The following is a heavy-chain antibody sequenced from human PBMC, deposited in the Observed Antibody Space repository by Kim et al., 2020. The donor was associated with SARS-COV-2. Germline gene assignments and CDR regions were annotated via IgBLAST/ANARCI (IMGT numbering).Heavy chain of an antibody. CDR2: TYYRSKWYN. CDR3: VGGGGWNT. CDR1: GDSVSSNSAA. D-gene: IGHD6-19*01. J-gene: IGHJ5*02. Sequence: SQTLSLTCAIPGDSVSSNSAAWNWIRQSPSRGLEWLGRTYYRSKWYNEYAVSVKSRITINPDTSKNQFSLQLNSVIPEDTAVYYCVGGGGWNTWGQGTLVTVSS. V-gene: IGHV6-1*01.